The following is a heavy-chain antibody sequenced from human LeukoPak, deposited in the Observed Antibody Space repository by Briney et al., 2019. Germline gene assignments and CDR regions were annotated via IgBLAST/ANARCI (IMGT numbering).Heavy chain of an antibody. CDR1: GFTFSSYG. D-gene: IGHD1-14*01. CDR3: ARTAHPVRNYFDY. J-gene: IGHJ4*02. Sequence: PGGSLRLSCAASGFTFSSYGMHWVRQAPGKGLEWVAFIRYDGSNKYYADSVKGRFTISRDNAKNSLYLQMNSLRAEDTAVYYCARTAHPVRNYFDYWGQGTLATVSS. CDR2: IRYDGSNK. V-gene: IGHV3-30*02.